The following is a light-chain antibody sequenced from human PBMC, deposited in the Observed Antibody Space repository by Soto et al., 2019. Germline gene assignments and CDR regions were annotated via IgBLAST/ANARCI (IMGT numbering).Light chain of an antibody. J-gene: IGKJ3*01. CDR3: QQYDTLSFT. V-gene: IGKV1-33*01. Sequence: DIQMTQSPSSLSASVGDRVTITCQASHDISNYLNWYQQKLGKAPKLLIYDASNLEPGVPSRFSGSGSGTKFTFTISSLQPEDIATYYCQQYDTLSFTFGPGTKVDL. CDR1: HDISNY. CDR2: DAS.